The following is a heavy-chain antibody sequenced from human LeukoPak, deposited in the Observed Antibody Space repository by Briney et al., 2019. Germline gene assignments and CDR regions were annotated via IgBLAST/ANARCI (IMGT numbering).Heavy chain of an antibody. D-gene: IGHD3-10*01. CDR1: GYTLTELS. J-gene: IGHJ6*03. CDR3: ARERGSGSYYVSSVYYYYYMDV. CDR2: FDPEDGET. Sequence: ASVKVSCKVSGYTLTELSMHWARQAPGKGLEWMGGFDPEDGETIYAQKFQGRVTMTEDTSTDTAYMELSSLRSEDTAVYYCARERGSGSYYVSSVYYYYYMDVWGKGTTVTISS. V-gene: IGHV1-24*01.